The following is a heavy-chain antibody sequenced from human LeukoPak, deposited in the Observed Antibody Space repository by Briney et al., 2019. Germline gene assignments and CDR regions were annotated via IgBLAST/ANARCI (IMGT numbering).Heavy chain of an antibody. CDR2: IYHNGST. Sequence: SETLSLTCTVSGGSISSYYWNWIRQPPGKGLEWIGYIYHNGSTNYNPSLKSRVTISVDSSKNQFSLKLSSVTAADTAVYYCASSGDRLSAFDPWGQGTLVTVSS. CDR1: GGSISSYY. CDR3: ASSGDRLSAFDP. V-gene: IGHV4-59*01. J-gene: IGHJ5*02. D-gene: IGHD7-27*01.